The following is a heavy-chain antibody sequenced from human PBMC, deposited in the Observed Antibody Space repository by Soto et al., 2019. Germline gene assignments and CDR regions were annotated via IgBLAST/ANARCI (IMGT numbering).Heavy chain of an antibody. CDR3: ARGDSTDCSNGVCSFFYNHDMDV. D-gene: IGHD2-8*01. Sequence: ASVKVSCKASGYSFTDYHIHWVRQAPGQGLEWLGRINPKSGGTSTAQKFQGWVTMTTDTSISTAYMELTRLTSDDTAIYYCARGDSTDCSNGVCSFFYNHDMDVWGQGTTVTVSS. CDR1: GYSFTDYH. CDR2: INPKSGGT. V-gene: IGHV1-2*04. J-gene: IGHJ6*02.